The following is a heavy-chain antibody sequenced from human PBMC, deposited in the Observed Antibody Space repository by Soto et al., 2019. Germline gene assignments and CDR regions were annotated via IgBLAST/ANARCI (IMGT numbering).Heavy chain of an antibody. CDR3: ARRCSSTSRQPTYYYYMDV. Sequence: SETLSLTCTVSGGSISSSSYYWGWIRQPPGKGLEWIGSIYYSGSTYYNPSLKSRVTISVDTSKNQFSLKLSSVTAADTAVYYCARRCSSTSRQPTYYYYMDVWGKGTTVTVS. D-gene: IGHD2-2*01. J-gene: IGHJ6*03. V-gene: IGHV4-39*01. CDR1: GGSISSSSYY. CDR2: IYYSGST.